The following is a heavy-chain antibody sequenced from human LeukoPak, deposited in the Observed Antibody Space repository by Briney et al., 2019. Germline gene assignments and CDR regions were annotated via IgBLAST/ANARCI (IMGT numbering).Heavy chain of an antibody. CDR3: ARQGYYDSSGYWGYFDY. V-gene: IGHV4-39*01. Sequence: SETLPLTCTVSGGSISSYYWGWIRQPPGKGLEWIGSIYYSGSTYYNPSLKSRVTISVDTSKNQFSLKLSSVTAADTAVYYCARQGYYDSSGYWGYFDYWGQGTLVTVSS. CDR2: IYYSGST. J-gene: IGHJ4*02. D-gene: IGHD3-22*01. CDR1: GGSISSYY.